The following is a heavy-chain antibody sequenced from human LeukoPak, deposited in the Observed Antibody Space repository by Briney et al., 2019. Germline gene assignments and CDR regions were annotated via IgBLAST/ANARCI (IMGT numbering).Heavy chain of an antibody. J-gene: IGHJ4*02. Sequence: PSETLSLTCTVSGGSISSSSYYWGWIRQPPGKGLEWIGSIYYSGSTYYNPSLKSRVTISVDTSKNQFSLKLSSVTAADTAVYYCATYMITFGGVNESAGGRFDYWGQGTLVTVSS. CDR2: IYYSGST. D-gene: IGHD3-16*01. CDR1: GGSISSSSYY. V-gene: IGHV4-39*01. CDR3: ATYMITFGGVNESAGGRFDY.